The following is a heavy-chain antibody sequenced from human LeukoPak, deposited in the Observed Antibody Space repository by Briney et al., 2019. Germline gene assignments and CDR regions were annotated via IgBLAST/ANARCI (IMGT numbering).Heavy chain of an antibody. CDR1: GFTFSTYA. J-gene: IGHJ4*02. CDR3: AIDPGTVDTAMVPVWDY. CDR2: ISNDGGDK. D-gene: IGHD5-18*01. V-gene: IGHV3-30-3*01. Sequence: PGRSRRLSCAASGFTFSTYAMHWVRQAPGKGLEWVAVISNDGGDKYYADSVRGRFTISRDNSKNTLSLQMNSLRTEDTAVYYCAIDPGTVDTAMVPVWDYWGQGTLVTVSS.